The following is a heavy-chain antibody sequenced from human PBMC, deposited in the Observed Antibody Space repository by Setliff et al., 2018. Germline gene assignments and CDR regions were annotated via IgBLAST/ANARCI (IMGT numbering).Heavy chain of an antibody. D-gene: IGHD6-13*01. J-gene: IGHJ6*02. CDR2: ISAYNGNT. Sequence: ASAKVSCKASGYTFTSYGISWVRQAPGQGLEWMGWISAYNGNTNYAQKLQGRVTMTTDTSTSTAYMELRSLRSDDTAVYYCARVGSSSWLHPDVYYYYGMDVWGQGTTVT. CDR1: GYTFTSYG. CDR3: ARVGSSSWLHPDVYYYYGMDV. V-gene: IGHV1-18*01.